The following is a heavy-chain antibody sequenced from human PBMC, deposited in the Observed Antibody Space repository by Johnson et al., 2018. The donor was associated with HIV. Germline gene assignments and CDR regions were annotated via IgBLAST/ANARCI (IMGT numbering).Heavy chain of an antibody. D-gene: IGHD6-13*01. CDR1: GFTFSDYY. Sequence: QVQLVESGGGLVKPGGSLRLSCAASGFTFSDYYMNWMRQAPGKGLEWLSYISSSGTAKYYADSVKGRFTISRDNAKNSLYLQMNSLRAEDTAVYYCARDGIYSSPWDAFDIWGKGTMVTVSS. CDR3: ARDGIYSSPWDAFDI. J-gene: IGHJ3*02. V-gene: IGHV3-11*04. CDR2: ISSSGTAK.